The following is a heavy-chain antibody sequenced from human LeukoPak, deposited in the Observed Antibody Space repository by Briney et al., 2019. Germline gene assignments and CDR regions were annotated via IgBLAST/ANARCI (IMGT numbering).Heavy chain of an antibody. D-gene: IGHD1-26*01. CDR1: GFTFSSYT. Sequence: GGSLRLSCAVSGFTFSSYTMNWVRQAPGKGLEWVSAISGSGGSTYSADSVKGRFTISRDNSKNTLYLQMDSLRAEDTAVYYRAKAHTGSYLTYFAYWGQGTLVTVSS. J-gene: IGHJ4*02. CDR3: AKAHTGSYLTYFAY. CDR2: ISGSGGST. V-gene: IGHV3-23*01.